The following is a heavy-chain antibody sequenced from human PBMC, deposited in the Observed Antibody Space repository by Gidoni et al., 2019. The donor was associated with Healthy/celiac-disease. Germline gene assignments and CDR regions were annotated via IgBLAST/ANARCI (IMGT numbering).Heavy chain of an antibody. CDR1: GYTFTSYY. V-gene: IGHV1-46*01. Sequence: QVQLVQSGAEVKKPGASVKVSCKASGYTFTSYYMHWVRQAPGQGLEWMGIINPSGGSTSYAQKFQGRVTMTRDTSTSTVYMELSSLRSEDTAVYYCARELSITMIVVVITTSSTGAFDIWGQGTMVTVSS. D-gene: IGHD3-22*01. J-gene: IGHJ3*02. CDR3: ARELSITMIVVVITTSSTGAFDI. CDR2: INPSGGST.